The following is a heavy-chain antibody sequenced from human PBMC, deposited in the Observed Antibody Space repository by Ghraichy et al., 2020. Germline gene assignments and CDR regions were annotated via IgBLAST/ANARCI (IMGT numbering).Heavy chain of an antibody. V-gene: IGHV1-18*01. CDR1: GYTFTSYG. J-gene: IGHJ4*02. Sequence: ASVKVSCKDSGYTFTSYGISWVRQAPGQGLEWMEWISAYNGNTNYAQKLQGRVTMTTDTSTSTAYMELRSLRSDDTAVYYCARGMIEYSSSRPIDYWGQGTLVTVSS. CDR3: ARGMIEYSSSRPIDY. D-gene: IGHD6-6*01. CDR2: ISAYNGNT.